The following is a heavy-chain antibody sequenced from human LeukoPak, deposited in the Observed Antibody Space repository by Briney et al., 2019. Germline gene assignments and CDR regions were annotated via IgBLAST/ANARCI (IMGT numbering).Heavy chain of an antibody. J-gene: IGHJ4*02. CDR1: GYTFTCYY. CDR2: INPNSGGT. V-gene: IGHV1-2*02. D-gene: IGHD1-14*01. Sequence: ASVKVSCKASGYTFTCYYMHWVRQAPGQGLEWMGWINPNSGGTNYAQKFQGRVTITRNTSISTAYMELSSLRSEDTAVYYCARGPVGWYTKEDYWGQGTLVTVSS. CDR3: ARGPVGWYTKEDY.